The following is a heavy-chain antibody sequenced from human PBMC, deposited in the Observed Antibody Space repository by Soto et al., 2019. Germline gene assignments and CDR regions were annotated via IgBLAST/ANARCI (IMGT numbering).Heavy chain of an antibody. D-gene: IGHD6-6*01. CDR1: GFPFSSYA. V-gene: IGHV3-23*01. CDR2: ISGRGGST. J-gene: IGHJ6*02. Sequence: GGSLRLSCTASGFPFSSYAMSWVRQAPGKGLEWVSAISGRGGSTYNADSVKGRFTVSRDNSKNTLYLQMNSLRADDAAVYYCAKDQWSTSSEYFIYYGLDVWGQGTTVTVSS. CDR3: AKDQWSTSSEYFIYYGLDV.